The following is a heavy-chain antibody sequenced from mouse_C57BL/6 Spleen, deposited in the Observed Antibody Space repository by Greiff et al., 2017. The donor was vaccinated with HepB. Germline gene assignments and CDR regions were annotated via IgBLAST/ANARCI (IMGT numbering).Heavy chain of an antibody. J-gene: IGHJ4*01. CDR1: GYTFTDYE. CDR2: IDPETGGT. V-gene: IGHV1-15*01. CDR3: TKGNYERNAMDY. D-gene: IGHD2-1*01. Sequence: VQVVESGAELVRPGASVTLSCKASGYTFTDYEMHWVKQTPVHGLEWIGAIDPETGGTAYNQKFKGKAILTADKSSSTAYMELRSLTSEDSAVYYCTKGNYERNAMDYWGQGTSVTVSS.